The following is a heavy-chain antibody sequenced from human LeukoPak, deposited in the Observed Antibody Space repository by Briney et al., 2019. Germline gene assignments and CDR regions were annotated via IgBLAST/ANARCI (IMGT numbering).Heavy chain of an antibody. D-gene: IGHD6-19*01. CDR2: ITSRSYI. CDR1: GFTFSSYG. V-gene: IGHV3-21*03. Sequence: GGSLRLSCAASGFTFSSYGMHWVRQAPGKGLEWVSSITSRSYIYYADSVKGRFTISRDNAKNSLYLQMNSLRAEDTAVYYCARDNGWYYFDYWGQGTLVTVSS. J-gene: IGHJ4*02. CDR3: ARDNGWYYFDY.